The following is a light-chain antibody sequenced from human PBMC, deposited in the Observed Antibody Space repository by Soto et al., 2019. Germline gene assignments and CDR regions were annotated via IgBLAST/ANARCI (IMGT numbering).Light chain of an antibody. CDR3: QAWDDSQSWV. V-gene: IGLV1-47*01. Sequence: QSVLTQPPSASGAPGQGVTISCSGSTSNIGNNYVYWYQQLPGTAPKLLIYRNDQRPSRVPDRFSGSKSGTSASLAISGRRSEDEADYYCQAWDDSQSWVFGGGTKLTVL. CDR1: TSNIGNNY. J-gene: IGLJ3*02. CDR2: RND.